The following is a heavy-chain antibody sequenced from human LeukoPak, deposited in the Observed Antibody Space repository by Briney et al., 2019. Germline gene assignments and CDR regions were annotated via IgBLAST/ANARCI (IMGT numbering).Heavy chain of an antibody. Sequence: PSETLSLTCTVSGGSISSSSYYWGWIRQPPGKGLEWIGSIYYSGSTYYNPSLKSRLTISVDTSKNQFSLKLSSVTAADTAVYYCARLRVGDGRVDYWGQGTLVTVSS. V-gene: IGHV4-39*01. D-gene: IGHD3-10*01. CDR3: ARLRVGDGRVDY. CDR2: IYYSGST. J-gene: IGHJ4*02. CDR1: GGSISSSSYY.